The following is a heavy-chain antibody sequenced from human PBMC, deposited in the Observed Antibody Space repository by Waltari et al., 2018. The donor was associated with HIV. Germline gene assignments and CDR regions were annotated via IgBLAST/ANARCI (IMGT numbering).Heavy chain of an antibody. J-gene: IGHJ4*02. Sequence: QIQLVQSGPGVKNPGASVKVSCTAFGYTFTTYDINWVRQAPGQGLEWMGWMNPHSGDTGSAQQFQGRLTMTRDTSMSTAFMELNNLRPEDTAIYYCARGQFTFDSWGQGALVTVSS. CDR2: MNPHSGDT. V-gene: IGHV1-8*01. CDR1: GYTFTTYD. D-gene: IGHD3-10*01. CDR3: ARGQFTFDS.